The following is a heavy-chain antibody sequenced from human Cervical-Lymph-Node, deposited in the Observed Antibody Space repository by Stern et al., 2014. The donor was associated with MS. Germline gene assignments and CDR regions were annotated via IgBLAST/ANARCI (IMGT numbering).Heavy chain of an antibody. CDR3: ARGSHQLYYAFEY. J-gene: IGHJ4*02. D-gene: IGHD2-8*01. CDR2: FIPSLVSS. Sequence: QLVQSGAEVKKPGSSVKVSCKASGGTFKSYAINWVRQAPGKGLEWMGQFIPSLVSSKYAQKFQGRVTITADESTTTAYVELNSLRSEDTAIYYCARGSHQLYYAFEYWGQGTLVTVSS. CDR1: GGTFKSYA. V-gene: IGHV1-69*01.